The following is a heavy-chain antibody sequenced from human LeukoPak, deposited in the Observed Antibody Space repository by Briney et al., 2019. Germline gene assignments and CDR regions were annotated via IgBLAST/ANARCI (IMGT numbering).Heavy chain of an antibody. D-gene: IGHD4-17*01. CDR2: IIPIFGTA. V-gene: IGHV1-69*05. Sequence: SVKVSCKASGYTCTSYGISWVRQAPGQGLEWMGRIIPIFGTANYAQKFQGRVTITTDESTSTAYMELSSLRSEDTAVYYCARSTVIGPDPYYFDYWGQGTLATVSS. CDR1: GYTCTSYG. CDR3: ARSTVIGPDPYYFDY. J-gene: IGHJ4*02.